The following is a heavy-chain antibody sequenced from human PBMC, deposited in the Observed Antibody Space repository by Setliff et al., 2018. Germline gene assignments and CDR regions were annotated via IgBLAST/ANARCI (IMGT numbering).Heavy chain of an antibody. CDR2: ISAYNGKT. Sequence: ASVKVSCKASGYTFTSYYMHWVRQAPGQGLQWMGWISAYNGKTNYAQKLQGRVTMTTDTPTRTAYMELRSLRSDDTAVYYCARGSYGDLRRGHDAFDIWGQGTMVTVSS. D-gene: IGHD4-17*01. J-gene: IGHJ3*02. CDR1: GYTFTSYY. V-gene: IGHV1-18*04. CDR3: ARGSYGDLRRGHDAFDI.